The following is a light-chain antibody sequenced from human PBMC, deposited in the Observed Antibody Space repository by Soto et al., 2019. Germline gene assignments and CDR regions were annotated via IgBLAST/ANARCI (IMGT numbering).Light chain of an antibody. V-gene: IGLV2-14*01. CDR3: SSYTSSTFLV. CDR2: GVN. CDR1: SSDLGSYDY. Sequence: QSALTQPASVSGSPGQSITISCTGTSSDLGSYDYVSWYQQHPGKAPKLMIYGVNNRPSGVSNRFSGSKSGNTASLTISGLQAEDEADYYCSSYTSSTFLVFGGGTKLTVL. J-gene: IGLJ2*01.